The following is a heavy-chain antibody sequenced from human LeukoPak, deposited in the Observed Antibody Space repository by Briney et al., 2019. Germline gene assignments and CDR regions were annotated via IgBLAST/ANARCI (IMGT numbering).Heavy chain of an antibody. CDR2: INPNSGGT. CDR3: ARDGVAAALDDTRQLVNWFDP. V-gene: IGHV1-2*02. CDR1: EYTFTGYY. J-gene: IGHJ5*02. D-gene: IGHD6-13*01. Sequence: ASVKVSCKASEYTFTGYYMHWVRQAPGQGLEWMGWINPNSGGTNYAQKFQGRVTMTRDTSISTAYMELSRLRSDDTAVYYCARDGVAAALDDTRQLVNWFDPWGQGTLVTVSS.